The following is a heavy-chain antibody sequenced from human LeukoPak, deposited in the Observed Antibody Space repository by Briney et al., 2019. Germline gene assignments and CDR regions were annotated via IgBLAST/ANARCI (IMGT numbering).Heavy chain of an antibody. CDR3: ARDYRVGYYYYYGMDV. J-gene: IGHJ6*02. V-gene: IGHV4-34*01. D-gene: IGHD1-26*01. CDR2: INHSGST. Sequence: PSETLSLTCAVYGGSLSGYYWSWIRQPPGKGLEWIGEINHSGSTNYNPSLKSRVTISVDTSKNQFSLKLSSVTAADTAVYYCARDYRVGYYYYYGMDVWGQGTTVTVSS. CDR1: GGSLSGYY.